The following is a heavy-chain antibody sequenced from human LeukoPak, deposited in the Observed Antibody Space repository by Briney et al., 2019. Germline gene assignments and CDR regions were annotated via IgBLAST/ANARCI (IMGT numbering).Heavy chain of an antibody. V-gene: IGHV3-21*01. Sequence: GGSLRLSCAASGFTFSSYSMSWVRQAPGKGLEWVSSITTSSTYISYADSVKGRFTISRDNAKNSLYLQMNSLRAEDTAVYYCARYSQHLNFDYWGQGTLVTVSS. CDR1: GFTFSSYS. J-gene: IGHJ4*02. CDR3: ARYSQHLNFDY. D-gene: IGHD2-15*01. CDR2: ITTSSTYI.